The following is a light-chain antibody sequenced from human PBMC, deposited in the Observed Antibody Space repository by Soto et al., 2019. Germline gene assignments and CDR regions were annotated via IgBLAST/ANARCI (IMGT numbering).Light chain of an antibody. Sequence: DIQMTQSPSSLSASVGDRVTITCRASQSISTYLNWYQQKPGKAPNLLIYTTSNLESGVPSRFSGSGSGTDFTLTINSLQPEDFATYFCQQRYSRPRTFGQGTKLDIK. CDR2: TTS. CDR3: QQRYSRPRT. CDR1: QSISTY. J-gene: IGKJ1*01. V-gene: IGKV1-39*01.